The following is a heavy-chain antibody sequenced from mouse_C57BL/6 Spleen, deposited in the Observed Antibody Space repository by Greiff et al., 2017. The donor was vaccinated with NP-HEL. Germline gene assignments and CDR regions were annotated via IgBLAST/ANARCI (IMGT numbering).Heavy chain of an antibody. Sequence: EVQLVESGGGLVQPGGSLSLSCAASGFTFTDYYMSWVRQPPGKALEWLGFIRNKANGYTTEYSASVKGRFTISRDNSQSILYLQMNALRAEDSATYYCARRLRDAMDYWGQGTSVTVSS. CDR3: ARRLRDAMDY. CDR1: GFTFTDYY. D-gene: IGHD3-2*02. CDR2: IRNKANGYTT. V-gene: IGHV7-3*01. J-gene: IGHJ4*01.